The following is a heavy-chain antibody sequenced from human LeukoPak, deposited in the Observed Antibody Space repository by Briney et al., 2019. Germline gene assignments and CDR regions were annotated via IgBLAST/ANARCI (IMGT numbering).Heavy chain of an antibody. Sequence: ETLSLTCTVSGGSISSGDYYWSWIRQAPGKGLEWVSAISGSGGSTYFADSVKGRFTISRDNSKNTLYLQMNSLRAEDTAIYYCAKERDYGPADYWGQGTLVTVSS. J-gene: IGHJ4*02. CDR2: ISGSGGST. CDR1: GGSISSGDYY. D-gene: IGHD4/OR15-4a*01. V-gene: IGHV3-23*01. CDR3: AKERDYGPADY.